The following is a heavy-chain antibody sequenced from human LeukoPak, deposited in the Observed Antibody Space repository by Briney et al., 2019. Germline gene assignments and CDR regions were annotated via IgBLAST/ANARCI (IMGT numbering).Heavy chain of an antibody. CDR2: IYYTGST. J-gene: IGHJ3*02. CDR1: GGPVSSYY. D-gene: IGHD3-10*01. Sequence: PSETLSLTCTVSGGPVSSYYWSWIRLPPGKRLEWIGYIYYTGSTNYNPSIKSRVSISVDTSKNQFSLKLSSVTAADTAVYYCAREGEATAVRGAFDIWGQGTMVTVSS. CDR3: AREGEATAVRGAFDI. V-gene: IGHV4-59*02.